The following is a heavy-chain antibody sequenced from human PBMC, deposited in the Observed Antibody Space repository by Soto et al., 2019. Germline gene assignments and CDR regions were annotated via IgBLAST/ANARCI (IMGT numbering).Heavy chain of an antibody. V-gene: IGHV3-15*01. CDR3: TTDLWRIAVVVGSTGYFNP. CDR1: GFTFRDAW. Sequence: GVSLRLSCAASGFTFRDAWMSWVLQAPGKGLDWVGRIKSKSDGGTTEYAAPVRGRFTISRDDSKNTLYLQMNSLKTEDTAVYYCTTDLWRIAVVVGSTGYFNPWGQGTPVTVSS. J-gene: IGHJ5*02. D-gene: IGHD2-15*01. CDR2: IKSKSDGGTT.